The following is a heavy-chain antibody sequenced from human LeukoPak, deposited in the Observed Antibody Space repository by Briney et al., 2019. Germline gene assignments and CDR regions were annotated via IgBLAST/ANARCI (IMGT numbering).Heavy chain of an antibody. D-gene: IGHD1/OR15-1a*01. CDR2: IYIGGNT. Sequence: PGGSLRLSCAASGFTVSSNYMSWVRQAPGKGQEWVSVIYIGGNTYYADSVMGRFTISRHNSKNTLFLEMNSLRREDTAVYYCARMSRTVDAFDIWGHGTMVTVSS. CDR1: GFTVSSNY. J-gene: IGHJ3*02. V-gene: IGHV3-53*04. CDR3: ARMSRTVDAFDI.